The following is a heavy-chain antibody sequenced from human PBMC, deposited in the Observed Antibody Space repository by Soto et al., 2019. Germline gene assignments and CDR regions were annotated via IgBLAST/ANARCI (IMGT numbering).Heavy chain of an antibody. D-gene: IGHD3-16*01. CDR3: VHKITDSNYFAY. J-gene: IGHJ4*02. V-gene: IGHV2-5*02. CDR1: GFSFSTNGVG. CDR2: IYWDEDT. Sequence: QITLKESVPAVVKPTQTLTLTCTFSGFSFSTNGVGVGWVRQPPGKALEWLAFIYWDEDTRYSPSLMSRLTLTNDSSRNQVVLTVTNVDPVDTATYFCVHKITDSNYFAYWGQGTLVTVSS.